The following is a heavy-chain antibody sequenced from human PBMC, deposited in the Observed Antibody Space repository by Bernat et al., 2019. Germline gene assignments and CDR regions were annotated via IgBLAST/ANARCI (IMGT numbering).Heavy chain of an antibody. D-gene: IGHD2-15*01. CDR3: ASGGSMSYRLDV. CDR1: GFTFSSYW. V-gene: IGHV3-74*02. J-gene: IGHJ6*04. Sequence: EVQLLESGGGLVQPGGSLRLSCAASGFTFSSYWMHWVRQAPGKGLVWVSRINSDGSRANYAEAEKGRFTICRDKAKNTRYLQMTSVRAEDTAVYYCASGGSMSYRLDVWGEGTTVTVSS. CDR2: INSDGSRA.